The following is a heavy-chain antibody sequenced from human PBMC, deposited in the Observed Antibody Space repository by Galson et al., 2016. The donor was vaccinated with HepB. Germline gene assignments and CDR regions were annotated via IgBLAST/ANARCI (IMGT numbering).Heavy chain of an antibody. D-gene: IGHD1-1*01. Sequence: SVKVSCKASGYTFPDYGVTWVRQAPGQGLEWMGWISVKNGNTKYTQKLQGSVTMTTDTSTSTAYMELRSLRSDDTAIYYCARDRAYTWPEVHMFYDYGMDVWGQGTTVTVSS. CDR1: GYTFPDYG. V-gene: IGHV1-18*04. CDR2: ISVKNGNT. CDR3: ARDRAYTWPEVHMFYDYGMDV. J-gene: IGHJ6*02.